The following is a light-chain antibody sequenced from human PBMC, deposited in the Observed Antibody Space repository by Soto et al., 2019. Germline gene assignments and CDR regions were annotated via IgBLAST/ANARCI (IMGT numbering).Light chain of an antibody. V-gene: IGKV3-20*01. J-gene: IGKJ1*01. CDR3: QQYSDSPPT. CDR2: GAS. CDR1: QRVSARY. Sequence: IVVTQSPGTLSLSPGAIATLSCRASQRVSARYLAWYHQKPGQAPRLLVFGASDRATGIPDRFSGSGSGTDFTLTIDRLEPEDFAMYYCQQYSDSPPTFGQGTKVDIK.